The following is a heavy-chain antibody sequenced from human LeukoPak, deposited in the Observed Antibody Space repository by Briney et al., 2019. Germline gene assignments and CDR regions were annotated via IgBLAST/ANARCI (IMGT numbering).Heavy chain of an antibody. Sequence: GGSLRLSCAASGFTLSSYSMNWVRQAPGKGLEWVSSISSSSSYIYYADSVKGRFTISRDNAKNSLYLQMNSLRAEDTAVYYCARDLLWFGELSNYYGMDVWGQGTTVTVSS. J-gene: IGHJ6*02. CDR3: ARDLLWFGELSNYYGMDV. CDR2: ISSSSSYI. V-gene: IGHV3-21*01. CDR1: GFTLSSYS. D-gene: IGHD3-10*01.